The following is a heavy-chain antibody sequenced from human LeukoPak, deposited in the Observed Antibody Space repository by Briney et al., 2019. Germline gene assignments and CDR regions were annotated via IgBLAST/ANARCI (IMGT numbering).Heavy chain of an antibody. CDR2: IVVGSGNT. CDR3: AAEPPDYDFWGGNQGAKI. V-gene: IGHV1-58*02. J-gene: IGHJ3*02. Sequence: SVKVSCKASGFTFTSSAMQWVRQARGQRLEWIGWIVVGSGNTNYAQKFQERVTITRDMSTSTAYMELSSLRSEDTAVYYCAAEPPDYDFWGGNQGAKIWGQGTMVTVSS. CDR1: GFTFTSSA. D-gene: IGHD3-3*01.